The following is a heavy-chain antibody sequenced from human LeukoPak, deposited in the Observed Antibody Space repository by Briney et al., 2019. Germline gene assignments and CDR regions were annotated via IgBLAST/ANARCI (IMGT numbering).Heavy chain of an antibody. V-gene: IGHV4-30-4*02. CDR1: GGSISSGDYY. J-gene: IGHJ4*02. D-gene: IGHD5-24*01. Sequence: SETLSLTCTVSGGSISSGDYYWSWIRQPPGKGLEWIGYIYYSGSTYYNPSLKSRVTISVDTSKNQFSLKLSSVTAADTAVYYCARGKDGYNSGLFDYWGQGTLVTVSS. CDR3: ARGKDGYNSGLFDY. CDR2: IYYSGST.